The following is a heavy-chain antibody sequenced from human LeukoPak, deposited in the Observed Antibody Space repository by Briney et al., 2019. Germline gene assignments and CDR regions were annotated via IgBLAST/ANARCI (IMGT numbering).Heavy chain of an antibody. V-gene: IGHV3-30-3*01. CDR1: GFTFTYYA. D-gene: IGHD3-10*01. CDR2: ISYDGSRQ. Sequence: GGSLRLSCAASGFTFTYYAMHWVRQAPGKGLELVALISYDGSRQYYTDSVKGRFIISRDNAKNSLYLEMNSLRAEDMALYYCARDSGDYAFDIWGQGTMVTVSS. J-gene: IGHJ3*02. CDR3: ARDSGDYAFDI.